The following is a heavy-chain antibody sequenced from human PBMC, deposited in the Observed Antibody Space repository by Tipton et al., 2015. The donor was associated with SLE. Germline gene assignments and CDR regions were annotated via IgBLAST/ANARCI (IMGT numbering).Heavy chain of an antibody. J-gene: IGHJ5*02. CDR1: GDYVSSGSYY. CDR3: ARVIVGATGWFDP. V-gene: IGHV4-61*01. CDR2: IYYTGRT. D-gene: IGHD1-26*01. Sequence: TLSLTCTVSGDYVSSGSYYWSWIRQPPGKELEWIGYIYYTGRTNYNPSLKSRVTMLVDTSKNQFSLKLSSVTAADTAVYYCARVIVGATGWFDPWGQGTLVTVSS.